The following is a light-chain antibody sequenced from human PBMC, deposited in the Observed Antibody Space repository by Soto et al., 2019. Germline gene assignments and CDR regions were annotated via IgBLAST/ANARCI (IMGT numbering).Light chain of an antibody. V-gene: IGLV2-14*01. Sequence: QSALAQPASVSGSPGQSITISRTGTSSDVGGYNYVSWYQQHPGKAPKLMIYAVTDRPSGVSSRFSGSKSGNTASLTISGLQAEDEADYYCSSYTSSSNLFGTGTKVTVL. CDR1: SSDVGGYNY. J-gene: IGLJ1*01. CDR2: AVT. CDR3: SSYTSSSNL.